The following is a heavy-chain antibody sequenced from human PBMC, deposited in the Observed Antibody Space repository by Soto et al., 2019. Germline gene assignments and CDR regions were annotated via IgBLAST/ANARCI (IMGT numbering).Heavy chain of an antibody. CDR2: INPNSGGT. CDR1: GYTFTGYY. CDR3: ARAQYGDYSNGVFDY. V-gene: IGHV1-2*02. J-gene: IGHJ4*02. Sequence: ASVKVSCKASGYTFTGYYMHWVRQAPGQGLEWMGWINPNSGGTNYAQKFQGRVTMTRDTSTSTVYMELSSLRSEDTAVYYCARAQYGDYSNGVFDYWGQGTLVTVSS. D-gene: IGHD4-17*01.